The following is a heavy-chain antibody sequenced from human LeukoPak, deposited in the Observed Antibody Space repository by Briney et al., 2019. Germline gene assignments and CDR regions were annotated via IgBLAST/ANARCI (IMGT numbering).Heavy chain of an antibody. J-gene: IGHJ3*02. CDR1: GYSFTSYW. CDR3: ATTQEIEVAVGVFDI. CDR2: IFPGDSDT. V-gene: IGHV5-51*01. D-gene: IGHD6-19*01. Sequence: GESLKISCKGSGYSFTSYWIGWVRQMPGKGLEWMGIIFPGDSDTRYSPSFQGQVTISADKSVSTAYLQWSSLKASDTAMYYCATTQEIEVAVGVFDIWGQGKMSPSLQ.